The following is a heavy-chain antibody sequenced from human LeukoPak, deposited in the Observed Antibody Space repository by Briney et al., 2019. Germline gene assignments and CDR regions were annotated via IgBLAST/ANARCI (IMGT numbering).Heavy chain of an antibody. CDR1: GGSFSGCY. J-gene: IGHJ6*02. V-gene: IGHV4-34*01. Sequence: SETLSLTCAVYGGSFSGCYWSWIRQPPGKGLEWIGEINHSGSTNYNPSLKSRVTISVDTSKNQFSLKLSSVTAADTAVYYCARGWYGMDVWGQGTTVTVSS. CDR2: INHSGST. CDR3: ARGWYGMDV.